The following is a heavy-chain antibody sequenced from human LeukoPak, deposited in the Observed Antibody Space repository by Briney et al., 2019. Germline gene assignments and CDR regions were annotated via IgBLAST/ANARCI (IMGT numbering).Heavy chain of an antibody. CDR3: ATGIAGVGMKYYFDY. J-gene: IGHJ4*02. Sequence: PTVKLSSEFYGHNLSHLYLPWVRQPHGKALEAHGGFDPEDGETIYSQRFRGRVTVTEDISTDTDYMDLSSLRFDDTAVYYCATGIAGVGMKYYFDYWGQGTLVNGSS. CDR1: GHNLSHLY. V-gene: IGHV1-24*01. D-gene: IGHD6-13*01. CDR2: FDPEDGET.